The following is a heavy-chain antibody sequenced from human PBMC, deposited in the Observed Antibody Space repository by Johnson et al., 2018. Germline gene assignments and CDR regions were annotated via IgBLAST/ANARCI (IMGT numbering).Heavy chain of an antibody. CDR1: GFIFSTYG. D-gene: IGHD1-7*01. J-gene: IGHJ3*01. CDR3: AREDWNYGRGTLDM. CDR2: IWNDGSKQ. Sequence: QVQLVESGGGVVQPGRSLRLSCAASGFIFSTYGMNWVRQAPDKGLEWVALIWNDGSKQYYADSVKGRFTISRDNSKSTFYLQMDSLRVEDTAVYYCAREDWNYGRGTLDMWGQGTMVVVSS. V-gene: IGHV3-33*01.